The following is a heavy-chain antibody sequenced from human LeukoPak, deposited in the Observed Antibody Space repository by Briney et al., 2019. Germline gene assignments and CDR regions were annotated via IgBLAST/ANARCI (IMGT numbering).Heavy chain of an antibody. V-gene: IGHV4-39*01. CDR2: IYYSGYT. CDR1: GGSISSSSYY. D-gene: IGHD3-22*01. CDR3: ARASYSYDINGWVPFDY. J-gene: IGHJ4*02. Sequence: SETLSLTCTVSGGSISSSSYYWGWIRQPPGKGLEWIGSIYYSGYTYYNPSLGSRVTISVDTSKNQFSLRLSSVTAADTAVYYCARASYSYDINGWVPFDYWGQGTLVTVSS.